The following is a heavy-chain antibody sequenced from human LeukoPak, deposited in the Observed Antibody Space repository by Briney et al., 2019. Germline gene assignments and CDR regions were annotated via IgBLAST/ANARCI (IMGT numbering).Heavy chain of an antibody. CDR1: GFTVSSNY. D-gene: IGHD6-13*01. CDR3: ARAPYSSSWGYYYYMDV. Sequence: GGSLRLSCAASGFTVSSNYMSWVRQAPGKGLEGVSDTSSGGSTYYADSVKGRFTISRYNSKNTLYLQMNSLRAEDTAVYYCARAPYSSSWGYYYYMDVWGKGTTVTISS. V-gene: IGHV3-53*01. J-gene: IGHJ6*03. CDR2: TSSGGST.